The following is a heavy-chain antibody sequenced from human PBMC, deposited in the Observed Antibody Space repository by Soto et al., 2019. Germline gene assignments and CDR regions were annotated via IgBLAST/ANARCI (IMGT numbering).Heavy chain of an antibody. V-gene: IGHV4-39*01. D-gene: IGHD3-10*01. CDR1: GGSISSSSYY. CDR3: ASPATRGVIMTFDY. J-gene: IGHJ4*02. Sequence: SETLSLTCTVSGGSISSSSYYWGWIRQPPGKGLEWIGSIYYSGSTYYNPSLKSRVTISVDTSKNQFSLKLSSVTAADTAVYYCASPATRGVIMTFDYWGQGTLVTVSS. CDR2: IYYSGST.